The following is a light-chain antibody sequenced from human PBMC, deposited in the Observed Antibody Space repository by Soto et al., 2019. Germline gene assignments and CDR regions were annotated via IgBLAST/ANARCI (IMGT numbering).Light chain of an antibody. CDR1: QSIRSG. Sequence: DTHITRARCTLSSSVGDRVTITSRASQSIRSGLAWYQQKPGKAPKLLIYAASSLESGVPSRFSGSGSGTEFTLTISSLQPEDFATYFCLQDNNIQWTFGQGTKVDIK. CDR3: LQDNNIQWT. V-gene: IGKV1-5*01. J-gene: IGKJ1*01. CDR2: AAS.